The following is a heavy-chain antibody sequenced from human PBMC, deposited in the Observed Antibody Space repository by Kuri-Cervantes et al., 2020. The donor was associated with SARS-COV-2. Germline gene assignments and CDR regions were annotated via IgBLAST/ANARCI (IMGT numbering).Heavy chain of an antibody. Sequence: SLKLSCKASGGTFSSNAISWVRQAPGQGLEWMGGIIPIFGTANYAQKFQGRVTITADKSTSTAYMELSSLRSEDTAVYYCARDQDIVVVPADYNDYWGQGTPVTVSS. J-gene: IGHJ4*02. CDR1: GGTFSSNA. CDR3: ARDQDIVVVPADYNDY. V-gene: IGHV1-69*06. CDR2: IIPIFGTA. D-gene: IGHD2-2*01.